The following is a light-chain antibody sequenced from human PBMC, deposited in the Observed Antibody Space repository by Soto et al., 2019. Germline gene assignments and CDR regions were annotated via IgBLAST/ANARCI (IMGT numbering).Light chain of an antibody. CDR2: DAS. V-gene: IGKV3-11*01. CDR1: QSVSNL. J-gene: IGKJ3*01. CDR3: QQRSNWPPFT. Sequence: EIVLTQSPATLSLSPGERATLSCRASQSVSNLLAWYQQKPGQAPRLLIYDASNRATGVPARFSGSGSGTDFTLTISSLEPEDVAVYFCQQRSNWPPFTFGPGTKVDIK.